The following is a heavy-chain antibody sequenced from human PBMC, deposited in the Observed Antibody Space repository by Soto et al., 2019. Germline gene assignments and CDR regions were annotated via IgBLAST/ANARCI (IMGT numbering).Heavy chain of an antibody. D-gene: IGHD2-2*01. CDR2: ISYDGSNK. V-gene: IGHV3-30*18. Sequence: HPGGSLRLSCAAPVFTFSSYGMHWVRQAPGKGLEWVAVISYDGSNKYYADSVKGRFTISRDNSKDTLYLQMNSLRAEDTAVYYCAKGDCSSTSCYDGAAAGKDFDYWGQGTLVTVSS. J-gene: IGHJ4*02. CDR1: VFTFSSYG. CDR3: AKGDCSSTSCYDGAAAGKDFDY.